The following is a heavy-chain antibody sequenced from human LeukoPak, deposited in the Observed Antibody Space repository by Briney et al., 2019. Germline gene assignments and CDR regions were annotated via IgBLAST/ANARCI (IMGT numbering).Heavy chain of an antibody. Sequence: GRSLRLSCAASGFTFSSYAMHWVRQAPGKGLEWVAVISYDGSNKYYADSVKGRFTISRGNSKNTLYLQMNSLRAEDTAVYYCARVNPLMAPGVFDIWGQGTMVAVSS. V-gene: IGHV3-30-3*01. CDR3: ARVNPLMAPGVFDI. CDR1: GFTFSSYA. J-gene: IGHJ3*02. CDR2: ISYDGSNK. D-gene: IGHD2-8*01.